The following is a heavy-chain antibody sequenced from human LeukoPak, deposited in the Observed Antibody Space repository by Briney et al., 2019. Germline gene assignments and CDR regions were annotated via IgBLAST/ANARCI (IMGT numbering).Heavy chain of an antibody. CDR2: IIPIFGTA. D-gene: IGHD6-19*01. Sequence: GSSVKVSCKASGGTFSSYAISWVRQAPGQGLEWMGGIIPIFGTANYAQKFQGRVTITADKSTSTPYMELSSLRSEDTAVYYCARAIAGAGTLGYWGQGTLVTVSS. V-gene: IGHV1-69*06. CDR1: GGTFSSYA. J-gene: IGHJ4*02. CDR3: ARAIAGAGTLGY.